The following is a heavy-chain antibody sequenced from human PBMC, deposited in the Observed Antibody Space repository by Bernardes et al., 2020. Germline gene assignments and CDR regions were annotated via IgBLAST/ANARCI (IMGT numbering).Heavy chain of an antibody. J-gene: IGHJ6*03. V-gene: IGHV3-30-3*01. Sequence: GGSLRLSCAASGFTFSSYAMHWVRQVPGKGLAWVAVISYDGSNKYYADSVKGRFTISRDNSKNTLYLQMNSLRAEDTAVYYCARDLNYYYMDVWGKGTTVTVSS. CDR1: GFTFSSYA. CDR3: ARDLNYYYMDV. CDR2: ISYDGSNK.